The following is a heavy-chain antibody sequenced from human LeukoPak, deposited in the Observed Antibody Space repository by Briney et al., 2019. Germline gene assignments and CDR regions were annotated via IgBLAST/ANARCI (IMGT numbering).Heavy chain of an antibody. CDR1: GFTFSSYA. J-gene: IGHJ4*02. CDR2: IQYDGSKK. CDR3: AKDIGSYYDY. V-gene: IGHV3-30*02. D-gene: IGHD3-10*01. Sequence: GGSLRLSCAASGFTFSSYAMHWVRQAPGKGLEWVTFIQYDGSKKYYADSVKGRFTISRDNSKNTLYLEMNSLRAEDAAVYYCAKDIGSYYDYWGQGILVTVSS.